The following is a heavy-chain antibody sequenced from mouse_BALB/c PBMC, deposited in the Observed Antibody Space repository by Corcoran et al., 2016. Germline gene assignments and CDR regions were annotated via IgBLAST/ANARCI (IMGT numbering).Heavy chain of an antibody. Sequence: DVQLQESGPGLVKPSQSLSLTCSVTGYSITSGYYWNWIRQFPGNKLEWMGYISYDGSNNYNPSLNNRISITRDTSKNQFFLKLNSVTTEYTATYYCAREGGYYFVDYGGQGTTLTVSS. CDR3: AREGGYYFVDY. V-gene: IGHV3-6*02. CDR2: ISYDGSN. D-gene: IGHD2-3*01. J-gene: IGHJ2*01. CDR1: GYSITSGYY.